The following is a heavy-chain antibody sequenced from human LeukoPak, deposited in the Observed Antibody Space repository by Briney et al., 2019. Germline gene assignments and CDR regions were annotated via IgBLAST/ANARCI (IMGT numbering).Heavy chain of an antibody. CDR1: GASISSNHYY. V-gene: IGHV4-39*07. CDR2: VFHSGST. D-gene: IGHD3-3*01. Sequence: PSETLSLTCAVSGASISSNHYYWGWIRHSPGKGLEWIGSVFHSGSTHYNPSLKTRVNMSLDASKRQFSLNLTSVTAADTAVYYCARSPVFGVIILHFDCWGQGSLVTVSS. CDR3: ARSPVFGVIILHFDC. J-gene: IGHJ4*02.